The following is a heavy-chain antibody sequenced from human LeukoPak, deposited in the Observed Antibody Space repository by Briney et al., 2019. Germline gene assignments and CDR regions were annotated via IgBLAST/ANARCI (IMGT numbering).Heavy chain of an antibody. V-gene: IGHV3-49*04. J-gene: IGHJ4*02. D-gene: IGHD2-8*01. CDR3: ARGSCTNGVCYHFDY. CDR1: GFTFGGYA. Sequence: PGRSLRLSCTASGFTFGGYAMSWVRQAPGKGLEWVGFIRIKAYGGTTEYAASVKGRFTISRDDSKSIAYLQMNSLKTEDTAVYYCARGSCTNGVCYHFDYWGQGTLVTVSS. CDR2: IRIKAYGGTT.